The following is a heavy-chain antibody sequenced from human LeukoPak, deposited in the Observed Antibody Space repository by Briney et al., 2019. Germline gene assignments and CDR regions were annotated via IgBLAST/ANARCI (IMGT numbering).Heavy chain of an antibody. D-gene: IGHD3-3*01. CDR1: GGSISSSSYY. V-gene: IGHV4-39*01. CDR3: AVAGLNLRFLEWLLSG. CDR2: IYYSGST. J-gene: IGHJ4*02. Sequence: SETLSLTCTVPGGSISSSSYYWGWIRQPPGKGLEWIGSIYYSGSTYYNPSLKSRVTISVDTSKNQFSLKLSSVTAADTAVYYCAVAGLNLRFLEWLLSGWGQGTLVTVSS.